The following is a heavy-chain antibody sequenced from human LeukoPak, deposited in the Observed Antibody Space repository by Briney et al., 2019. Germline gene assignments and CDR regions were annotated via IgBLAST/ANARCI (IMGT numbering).Heavy chain of an antibody. D-gene: IGHD3-10*01. CDR1: GGSISSYY. J-gene: IGHJ6*02. Sequence: SETLSLTCTVSGGSISSYYWSWIRQPPGKGLEWIGYIYYSGSTNYNPSLKSRVTISVDTSKNQSSLKLSSVTAADTAVYYCARLPIVRGVYYYGMDVWGQGTTVTVSS. CDR3: ARLPIVRGVYYYGMDV. V-gene: IGHV4-59*08. CDR2: IYYSGST.